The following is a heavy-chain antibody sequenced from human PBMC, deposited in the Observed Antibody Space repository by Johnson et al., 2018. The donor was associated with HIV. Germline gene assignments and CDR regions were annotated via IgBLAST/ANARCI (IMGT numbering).Heavy chain of an antibody. CDR2: INQDGRDR. Sequence: VLLVESGGGLVKPGGSLRLSCAASGFSFSSYWMTWVRQAPGKGLEWVANINQDGRDRYYVASVQGRLPISRDHAQNSLSLQMNSLRGEDTAVYYCARPSLKDGYNYGGGFDIWGQGTMVTVSS. CDR1: GFSFSSYW. J-gene: IGHJ3*02. D-gene: IGHD5-24*01. CDR3: ARPSLKDGYNYGGGFDI. V-gene: IGHV3-7*05.